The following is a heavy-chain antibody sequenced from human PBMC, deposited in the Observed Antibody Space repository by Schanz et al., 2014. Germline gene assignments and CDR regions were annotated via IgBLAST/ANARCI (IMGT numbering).Heavy chain of an antibody. J-gene: IGHJ6*02. CDR3: ARGASRDYFAMDV. CDR1: GFTFSNFA. V-gene: IGHV3-30*04. CDR2: ISYDGSHK. Sequence: QVQLVESGGGVVQPGRSLRLSCAASGFTFSNFAIHWVRQAPGKGLEWVAVISYDGSHKDYADSVKGRFTISRDTAKNTVFLQMNNLRAEDTAVYYCARGASRDYFAMDVWGQGTTVTVSS.